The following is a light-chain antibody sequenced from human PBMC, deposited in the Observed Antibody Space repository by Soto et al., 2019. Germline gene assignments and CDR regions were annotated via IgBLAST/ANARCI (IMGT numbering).Light chain of an antibody. Sequence: QSVLTQPPSASGTPGQRVTISCSGSSSNIGSYTVNWYQQLPGTAPKLLIYSNNQRPSGVPDRFSGSKSGTSASLAISGLQSEDGADYYCAAWDDSLNGYVFGTGTKLTVL. CDR2: SNN. V-gene: IGLV1-44*01. CDR3: AAWDDSLNGYV. CDR1: SSNIGSYT. J-gene: IGLJ1*01.